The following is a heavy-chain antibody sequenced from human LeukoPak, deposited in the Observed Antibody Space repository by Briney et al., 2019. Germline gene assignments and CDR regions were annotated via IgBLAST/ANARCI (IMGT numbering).Heavy chain of an antibody. V-gene: IGHV4-39*07. J-gene: IGHJ6*03. CDR3: ARDPITIFGDYYMDV. CDR2: IYYSGST. Sequence: SETLSLTCTVSGGSISSSSYYWGWIRQPPGKGLEWIGSIYYSGSTYYNPSLKSRVTISVDTSKNQFSLKLSSVTAADTAVYYCARDPITIFGDYYMDVWGKGTTVTISS. D-gene: IGHD3-3*01. CDR1: GGSISSSSYY.